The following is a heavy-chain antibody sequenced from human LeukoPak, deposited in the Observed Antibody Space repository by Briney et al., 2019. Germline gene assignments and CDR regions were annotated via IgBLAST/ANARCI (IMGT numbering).Heavy chain of an antibody. Sequence: GGSLRLSCAASGFTFSSYAMHWVRQAPGKGLEWVAVISYDGSNKYYADSVKGRFTISRDNSKNTLYLQMNSLRAEDTAVYYCAKDAPITMIVDVGAFDIWGQGTMVTVSS. V-gene: IGHV3-30-3*01. D-gene: IGHD3-22*01. CDR3: AKDAPITMIVDVGAFDI. CDR2: ISYDGSNK. CDR1: GFTFSSYA. J-gene: IGHJ3*02.